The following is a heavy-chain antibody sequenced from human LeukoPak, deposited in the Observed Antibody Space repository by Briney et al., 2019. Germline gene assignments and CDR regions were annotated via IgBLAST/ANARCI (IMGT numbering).Heavy chain of an antibody. J-gene: IGHJ4*02. CDR2: IKQGGSEK. V-gene: IGHV3-7*01. D-gene: IGHD3-9*01. Sequence: GGSLRLSCAASGFTFSSYWMSWVRQAPGKGLEWVANIKQGGSEKYYVDSVKGRFTISRDNAKNSLYLQMNSLRAEDTAVYYCARIPPQRSILTGYYFDYWGQGTLVTVSS. CDR3: ARIPPQRSILTGYYFDY. CDR1: GFTFSSYW.